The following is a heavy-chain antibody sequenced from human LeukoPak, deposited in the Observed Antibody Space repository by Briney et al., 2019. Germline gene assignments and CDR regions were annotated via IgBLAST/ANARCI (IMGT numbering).Heavy chain of an antibody. CDR1: GYRFTNYW. V-gene: IGHV5-51*01. D-gene: IGHD3-22*01. CDR3: VRLEHGDDTVVYNWFDP. J-gene: IGHJ5*02. CDR2: IYPGDSDT. Sequence: GESLKISCKGSGYRFTNYWIGWVRQMPGKGLEWMGIIYPGDSDTRYSPSFQGQVTISVDKSITTAYLQWSSLKASDTAMYYCVRLEHGDDTVVYNWFDPWGQGTLVTVSS.